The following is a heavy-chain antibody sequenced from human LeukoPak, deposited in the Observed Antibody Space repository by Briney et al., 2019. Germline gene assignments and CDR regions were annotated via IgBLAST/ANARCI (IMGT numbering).Heavy chain of an antibody. V-gene: IGHV3-23*01. CDR3: AIDPNWGTHS. J-gene: IGHJ4*02. CDR1: GFTFSNFP. D-gene: IGHD7-27*01. Sequence: GGSLRLSCAASGFTFSNFPIHWVRHPPGKGLEWVSIIGSSGGGIHYADSVKGRFTISRDNSKNALYLQMNSLRVEDTAVYYCAIDPNWGTHSWGQGVLVTVSS. CDR2: IGSSGGGI.